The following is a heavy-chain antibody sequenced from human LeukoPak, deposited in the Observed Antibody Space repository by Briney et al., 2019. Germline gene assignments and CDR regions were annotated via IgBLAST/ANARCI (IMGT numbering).Heavy chain of an antibody. D-gene: IGHD3-10*01. CDR1: GFTFSSYA. J-gene: IGHJ6*02. Sequence: GRSLRLSCAASGFTFSSYAMHWVRQAPGKGLEGVAGISYDGRNKYSAASVKGRFTISRDNSKNTLYLQMNSLRAADTAVYYCARGMVRPRDYYYYGMDVWGQGTTVTVSS. CDR3: ARGMVRPRDYYYYGMDV. CDR2: ISYDGRNK. V-gene: IGHV3-30*04.